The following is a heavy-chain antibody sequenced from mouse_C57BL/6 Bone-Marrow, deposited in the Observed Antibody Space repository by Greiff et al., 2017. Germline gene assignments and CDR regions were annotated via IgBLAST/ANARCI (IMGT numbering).Heavy chain of an antibody. CDR2: IDPEDGDT. V-gene: IGHV14-1*01. CDR1: GFNIKDYY. CDR3: TTPLRPYDYEDYFDY. D-gene: IGHD2-4*01. J-gene: IGHJ2*01. Sequence: EVQLQQSGAELVRPGASVKLSCTASGFNIKDYYMHWVKQRPEQGLEWIGRIDPEDGDTEYAPKFQGKATMTADTSSNTAYLQLSSLTSEDTAVYYCTTPLRPYDYEDYFDYWGQGTTLTVSS.